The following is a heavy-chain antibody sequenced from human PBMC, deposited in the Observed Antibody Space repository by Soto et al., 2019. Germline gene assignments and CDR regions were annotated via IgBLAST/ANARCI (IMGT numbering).Heavy chain of an antibody. CDR2: IYWEDDK. V-gene: IGHV2-5*02. Sequence: QITLKESGPTLVKPTQTLTLTCTFSGFSLTTTGVGVAWIRQPPGKAPESLALIYWEDDKRYNPSVRSRLGITKDTSKNQVVLTMTNMDPADTSTYYCAQRRGCHDWNDGDFDYWGQGTLVTVSS. J-gene: IGHJ4*02. D-gene: IGHD1-1*01. CDR3: AQRRGCHDWNDGDFDY. CDR1: GFSLTTTGVG.